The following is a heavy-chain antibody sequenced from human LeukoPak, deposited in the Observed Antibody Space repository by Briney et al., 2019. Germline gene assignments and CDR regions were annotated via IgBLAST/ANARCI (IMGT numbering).Heavy chain of an antibody. D-gene: IGHD6-13*01. CDR3: ARGYRSSWYQVDY. J-gene: IGHJ4*02. Sequence: SETLSLTCTVSGFSVSRGSYFWSWLRQPPGKGLVWIVFIYYNGKTNSNPSLKSRVTISVDTSKSQFSLKLTSVTAADTAVYYCARGYRSSWYQVDYGGQGTLVTVSS. CDR1: GFSVSRGSYF. CDR2: IYYNGKT. V-gene: IGHV4-61*01.